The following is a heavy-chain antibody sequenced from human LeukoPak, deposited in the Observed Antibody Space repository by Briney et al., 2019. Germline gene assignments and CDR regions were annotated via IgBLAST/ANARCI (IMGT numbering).Heavy chain of an antibody. V-gene: IGHV3-48*03. CDR3: ARRAGAYSHPYDY. CDR2: ISSSGSTI. Sequence: PGGSLRHSCAASGFTFSSYEMNWVRQAPGKGLEWVSYISSSGSTIYYADSVKGRFTISRDNSKNTLYLQMNSLRAEDTAVYYCARRAGAYSHPYDYWGQGTLVTVSS. J-gene: IGHJ4*02. D-gene: IGHD4/OR15-4a*01. CDR1: GFTFSSYE.